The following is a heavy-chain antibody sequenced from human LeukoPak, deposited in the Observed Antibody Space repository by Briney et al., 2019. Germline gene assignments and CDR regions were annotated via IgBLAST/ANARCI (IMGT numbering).Heavy chain of an antibody. Sequence: NPSETLSLTCTVSGGSISSSSYYWGWIRQPPGKGLEWIGSIYYSGSTYYNPSLKSRVTISVDTSKNQFSLKLSSVTAADTAVYYCARPDYLGGEQWLENWFDPWGQGTLVTVSS. CDR2: IYYSGST. D-gene: IGHD6-19*01. V-gene: IGHV4-39*01. CDR3: ARPDYLGGEQWLENWFDP. CDR1: GGSISSSSYY. J-gene: IGHJ5*02.